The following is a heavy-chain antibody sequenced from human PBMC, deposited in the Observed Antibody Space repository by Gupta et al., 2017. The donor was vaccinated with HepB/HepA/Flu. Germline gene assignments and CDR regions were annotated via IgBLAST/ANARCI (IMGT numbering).Heavy chain of an antibody. Sequence: EVQLVESGGGLVQPGGSLKLSCASSGFTFSGSAMHWVRQASGKGLEWVGRIRSKANSYATAYAASVKGRFTISRDDSKNTAYLQMNSLKTEDTAVYYCTRLEGSTYVWGKGTTVTVSS. D-gene: IGHD2-2*01. V-gene: IGHV3-73*02. J-gene: IGHJ6*04. CDR3: TRLEGSTYV. CDR1: GFTFSGSA. CDR2: IRSKANSYAT.